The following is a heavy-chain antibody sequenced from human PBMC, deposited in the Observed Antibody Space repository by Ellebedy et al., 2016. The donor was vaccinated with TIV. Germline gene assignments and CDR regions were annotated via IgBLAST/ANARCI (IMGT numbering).Heavy chain of an antibody. D-gene: IGHD4-23*01. V-gene: IGHV4-61*01. J-gene: IGHJ2*01. CDR1: GGSASSDSYF. CDR2: IYYSGNT. Sequence: MPSETLSLTCTVSGGSASSDSYFWSWIRQPPGKGLEWIGYIYYSGNTNYNPSLKSRVTISVDTSKNQFSLKLSSVTAADTTVYYCARLRHYGGDSVWFFDLWGRGTLVTVSS. CDR3: ARLRHYGGDSVWFFDL.